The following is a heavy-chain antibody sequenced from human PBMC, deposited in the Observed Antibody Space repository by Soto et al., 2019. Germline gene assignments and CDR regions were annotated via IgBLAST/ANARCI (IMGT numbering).Heavy chain of an antibody. D-gene: IGHD3-3*01. CDR3: AGGTIFGVVLDY. J-gene: IGHJ4*02. Sequence: PSETLSLTCTVSGGSVSSGSYYWSWIRQPPGKGLEWIGYIYYSGSTNYNPSLKSRVTIPVDTSKNQFSLKLSSVTAADTAVYYCAGGTIFGVVLDYWGQGTLVTVSS. V-gene: IGHV4-61*01. CDR2: IYYSGST. CDR1: GGSVSSGSYY.